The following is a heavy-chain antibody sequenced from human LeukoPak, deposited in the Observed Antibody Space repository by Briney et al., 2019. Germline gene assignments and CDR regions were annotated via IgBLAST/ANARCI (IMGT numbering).Heavy chain of an antibody. CDR2: IWYDGSNK. V-gene: IGHV3-33*01. Sequence: TGGSLRLSCAASGFTFSSYGIHWVRQAPGKGLERVAVIWYDGSNKYYADSVKGRFTISRDNSKNTLYPQMNSLRAEDTALYYCARELSPVVKYYFEYWGQGTLVTVSP. J-gene: IGHJ4*02. CDR1: GFTFSSYG. D-gene: IGHD3-22*01. CDR3: ARELSPVVKYYFEY.